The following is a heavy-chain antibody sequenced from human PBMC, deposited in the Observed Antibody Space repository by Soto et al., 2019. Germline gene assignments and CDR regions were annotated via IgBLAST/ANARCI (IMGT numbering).Heavy chain of an antibody. CDR2: IIPILGIA. CDR3: ARAYYDFCSGYYTITGSETFDY. CDR1: GGTFSSYT. Sequence: QVQLVQSGAEVKKPGSSVKVSCKASGGTFSSYTISWVRQAPGQGLEWMGRIIPILGIANYAQKFQGRVTITPNKSTNTAYMELSSLRSEDTAVYYCARAYYDFCSGYYTITGSETFDYWGQGTLVTVSS. D-gene: IGHD3-3*01. V-gene: IGHV1-69*02. J-gene: IGHJ4*02.